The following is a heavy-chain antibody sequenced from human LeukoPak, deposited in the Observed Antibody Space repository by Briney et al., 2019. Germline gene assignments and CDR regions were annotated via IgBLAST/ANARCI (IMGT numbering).Heavy chain of an antibody. Sequence: GGSLRLSCAASGFTVSSYGMHWVRQAPGKGLEWVAVISYDGSNKYYADSVKGRFTISRDNSKNTLYLQMNSLRAEDTAVYYCAKGPYSSGWYYFDYWGQGTLVTVSS. D-gene: IGHD6-19*01. CDR3: AKGPYSSGWYYFDY. CDR1: GFTVSSYG. V-gene: IGHV3-30*18. CDR2: ISYDGSNK. J-gene: IGHJ4*02.